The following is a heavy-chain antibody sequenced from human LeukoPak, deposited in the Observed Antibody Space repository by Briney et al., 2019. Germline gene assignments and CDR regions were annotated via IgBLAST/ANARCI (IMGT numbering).Heavy chain of an antibody. V-gene: IGHV5-51*01. CDR1: GYSFTSYW. D-gene: IGHD5-12*01. CDR2: I. CDR3: ASRGYSGYDRDYYYYYMDV. J-gene: IGHJ6*03. Sequence: GESLKISCKGSGYSFTSYWIGWVRQMPGKGLEWMGIIRYSPSFQGQVTISADKSISTAYLQWSSLKASDTAMYYCASRGYSGYDRDYYYYYMDVWGKGTTVTVYS.